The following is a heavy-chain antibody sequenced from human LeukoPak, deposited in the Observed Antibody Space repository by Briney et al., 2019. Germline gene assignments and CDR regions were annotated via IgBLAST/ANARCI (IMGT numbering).Heavy chain of an antibody. Sequence: GGSLRLSCAASGFTFSSHWMSWVRQAPGKGLEWVANIKQDGSEKYYVDSVKGRFTISRDNAKNSLYLQMNSLRAEDTAVYYCARGAAMVDYWGQGTLVTVSS. V-gene: IGHV3-7*01. CDR2: IKQDGSEK. J-gene: IGHJ4*02. CDR3: ARGAAMVDY. D-gene: IGHD5-18*01. CDR1: GFTFSSHW.